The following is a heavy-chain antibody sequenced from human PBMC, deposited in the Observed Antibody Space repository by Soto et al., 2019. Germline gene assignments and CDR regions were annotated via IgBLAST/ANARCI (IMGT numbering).Heavy chain of an antibody. D-gene: IGHD2-2*01. Sequence: GGSLRLSCAASGFTFSSYAMSWVRQAPGKGLEWVSAISGSGGSTYYADSVKGRFTISRDNSKNTLYLQMNSLRAEDTAVYYCAKGPGDCSSTSCYGYWGQGTLVTVSS. CDR3: AKGPGDCSSTSCYGY. CDR1: GFTFSSYA. V-gene: IGHV3-23*01. CDR2: ISGSGGST. J-gene: IGHJ4*02.